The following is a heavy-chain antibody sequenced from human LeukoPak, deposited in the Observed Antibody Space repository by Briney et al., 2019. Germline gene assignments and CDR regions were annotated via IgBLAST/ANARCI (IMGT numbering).Heavy chain of an antibody. CDR1: GFIYSNYW. V-gene: IGHV3-7*01. Sequence: GRSLRLSCAASGFIYSNYWMSWVRQAPGKGLEWVANIKQDGSEKYYVDSLKGRFTISRDNANNSLSLQMNSLRAEDTSVYYCARIYRSTSGYCFDHWGQGTLVTVSS. CDR3: ARIYRSTSGYCFDH. CDR2: IKQDGSEK. D-gene: IGHD6-6*01. J-gene: IGHJ4*02.